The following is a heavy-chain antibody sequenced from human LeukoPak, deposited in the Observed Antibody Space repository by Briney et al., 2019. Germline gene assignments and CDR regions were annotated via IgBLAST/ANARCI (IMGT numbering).Heavy chain of an antibody. J-gene: IGHJ3*02. CDR1: GFTFSNFA. CDR2: ISSNGGST. CDR3: ARALTFYYSDAFDI. D-gene: IGHD3-22*01. Sequence: GGSLRLSCAASGFTFSNFAMHWVRQAPGKGLEHLSVISSNGGSTDYANSVKGRVPISRDNSKNTLYLQLGSLRADDMAVYYCARALTFYYSDAFDIWGQGTMVTVSS. V-gene: IGHV3-64*01.